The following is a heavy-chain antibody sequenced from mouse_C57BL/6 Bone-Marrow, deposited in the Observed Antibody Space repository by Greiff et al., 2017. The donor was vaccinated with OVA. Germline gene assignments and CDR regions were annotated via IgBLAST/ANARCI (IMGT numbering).Heavy chain of an antibody. CDR3: AKIHWDGGYAMAY. CDR1: GFSFTSYG. J-gene: IGHJ4*01. CDR2: ICSGGST. D-gene: IGHD4-1*01. V-gene: IGHV2-5*01. Sequence: QVQLKESGPGLVQPSQSLSITCTVSGFSFTSYGVHWVRQSPGKGLEWLGVICSGGSTDYNAAFMSRLSITKDNSKSQVFFKMNSLQADDNAISYSAKIHWDGGYAMAYWGQGASVTVSS.